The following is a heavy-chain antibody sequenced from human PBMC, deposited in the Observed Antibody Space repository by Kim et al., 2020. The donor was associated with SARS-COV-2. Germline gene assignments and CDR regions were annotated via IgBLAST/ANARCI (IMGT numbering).Heavy chain of an antibody. D-gene: IGHD6-13*01. J-gene: IGHJ6*02. Sequence: FQGRVTITADESTSTAYMELSSLGSEDTAVYYCARAIAAARTYYYGMDVWGQGTTVTVSS. V-gene: IGHV1-69*01. CDR3: ARAIAAARTYYYGMDV.